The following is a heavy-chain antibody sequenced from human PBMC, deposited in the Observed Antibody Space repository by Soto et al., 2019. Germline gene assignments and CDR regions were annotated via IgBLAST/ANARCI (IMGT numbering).Heavy chain of an antibody. J-gene: IGHJ4*02. V-gene: IGHV4-59*01. D-gene: IGHD3-22*01. CDR2: IYYSGST. CDR1: GGSISTYY. Sequence: SETLSLTCTGSGGSISTYYWTGVRQPPEKGLEYIGYIYYSGSTNYNPSLKSRVTISVDTSRNQFSLKLSSVTAADTAVYYCARGYYGSSGYSFDYWGQGTLVTVS. CDR3: ARGYYGSSGYSFDY.